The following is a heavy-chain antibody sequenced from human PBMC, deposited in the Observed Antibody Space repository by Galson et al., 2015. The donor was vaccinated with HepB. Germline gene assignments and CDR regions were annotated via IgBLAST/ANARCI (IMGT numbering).Heavy chain of an antibody. CDR1: GFTFSSYG. J-gene: IGHJ4*02. Sequence: SLRLSCAASGFTFSSYGMHWVRQAPGKGLEWVAVIWYDGSNKYYADSVKGRSTISRDNSKNTLYLQMNSLRAEDTAVYYCARDRSAHLVDYWGQGTLVTVSS. CDR2: IWYDGSNK. CDR3: ARDRSAHLVDY. V-gene: IGHV3-33*01.